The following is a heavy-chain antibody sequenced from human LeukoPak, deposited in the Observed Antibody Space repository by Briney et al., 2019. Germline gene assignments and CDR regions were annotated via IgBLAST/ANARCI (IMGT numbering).Heavy chain of an antibody. CDR2: IIPIFGTA. CDR3: AREGDGYNNLYYFDY. J-gene: IGHJ4*02. Sequence: GASVKVSCKASGGTFSSYAISWVRQAPGQGLEWMGGIIPIFGTANYAQKFQRRVTITADESTSTAYMELSSLRSEDTAVYYCAREGDGYNNLYYFDYWGQGTLVTVSS. CDR1: GGTFSSYA. D-gene: IGHD5-24*01. V-gene: IGHV1-69*13.